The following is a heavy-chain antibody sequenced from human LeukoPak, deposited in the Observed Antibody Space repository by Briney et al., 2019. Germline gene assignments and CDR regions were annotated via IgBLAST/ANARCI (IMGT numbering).Heavy chain of an antibody. D-gene: IGHD3-22*01. V-gene: IGHV3-48*03. CDR2: ISSSGSTI. CDR3: ARVRYYDSSGFDY. CDR1: GLTFSSYE. J-gene: IGHJ4*02. Sequence: GGSLRLSCAASGLTFSSYEMNWVRQAPGKGLEWVSYISSSGSTIYYADSVKGRFSISRDNAKNSLYLQMNSLRAEDTAVYYCARVRYYDSSGFDYWGQGTLVTVSS.